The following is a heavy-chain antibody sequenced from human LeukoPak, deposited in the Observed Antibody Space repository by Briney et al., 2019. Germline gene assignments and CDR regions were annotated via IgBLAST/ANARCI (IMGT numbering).Heavy chain of an antibody. CDR2: FDPEDGEK. Sequence: ASVKVSCKVSGYTLTELSTHWVRQAPGKGLEWMGGFDPEDGEKIYAQKFQDRVTMTEDKSTSTAYMELSSLRSEDTAVYYCARSWHYYDSSGYYLDYWGQGTLVTVSS. CDR3: ARSWHYYDSSGYYLDY. D-gene: IGHD3-22*01. CDR1: GYTLTELS. V-gene: IGHV1-24*01. J-gene: IGHJ4*02.